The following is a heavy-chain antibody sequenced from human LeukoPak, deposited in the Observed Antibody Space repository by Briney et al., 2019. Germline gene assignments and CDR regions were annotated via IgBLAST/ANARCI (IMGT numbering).Heavy chain of an antibody. CDR2: IWSDGSNT. CDR1: GFTFRSYG. V-gene: IGHV3-33*01. Sequence: GGSLRLSCAASGFTFRSYGMHWVRQAPGKGLEWVAVIWSDGSNTYYADSVKGRFTISRDNSENTMYLQMNSLRAEDTAVYYCARTYNIRYFDIWGPVTMVTVSS. J-gene: IGHJ4*02. D-gene: IGHD1-1*01. CDR3: ARTYNIRYFDI.